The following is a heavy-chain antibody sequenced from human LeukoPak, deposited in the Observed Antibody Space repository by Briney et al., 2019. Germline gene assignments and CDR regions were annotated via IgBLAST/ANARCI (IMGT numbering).Heavy chain of an antibody. Sequence: ASVTVSCTASGYTFNNYGILWVRQAPGQGLEWMGWASPYNDNTNYAQNFQGRVTMTTDTSTNLAYMELRSLRYDDTAVYYCAREGHDYGDNTPDYWGRGTLVTVSS. CDR2: ASPYNDNT. D-gene: IGHD4-17*01. CDR1: GYTFNNYG. CDR3: AREGHDYGDNTPDY. V-gene: IGHV1-18*01. J-gene: IGHJ4*02.